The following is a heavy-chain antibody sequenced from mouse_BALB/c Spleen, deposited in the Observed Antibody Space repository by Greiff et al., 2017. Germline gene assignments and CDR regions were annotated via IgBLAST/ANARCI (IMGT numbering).Heavy chain of an antibody. CDR2: ISSGGSYT. D-gene: IGHD3-1*01. V-gene: IGHV5-6*01. CDR3: ARGATGALFDY. Sequence: EVHLVESGGDLVKPGGSLKLSCAASGFTFSSYGMSWVRQTPDKRLEWVATISSGGSYTYYPDSVKGRFTISRDNAKNTLYLQMSSLKSEDTAMYYWARGATGALFDYWGQGTLLTVSS. CDR1: GFTFSSYG. J-gene: IGHJ2*01.